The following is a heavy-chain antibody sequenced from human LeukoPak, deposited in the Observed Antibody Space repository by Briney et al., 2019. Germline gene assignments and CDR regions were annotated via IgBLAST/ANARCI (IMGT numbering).Heavy chain of an antibody. Sequence: GGSLRLSCAASGLTVSSNYMSWVRQAPGKGLEWVSVIYSGGTTFYGDSVKGRFTISRDNSKNTLYLQMNSLRAEDTAVYYCANEKTGDLFFDYWGQGTLVTVSS. D-gene: IGHD7-27*01. J-gene: IGHJ4*02. CDR3: ANEKTGDLFFDY. V-gene: IGHV3-66*01. CDR1: GLTVSSNY. CDR2: IYSGGTT.